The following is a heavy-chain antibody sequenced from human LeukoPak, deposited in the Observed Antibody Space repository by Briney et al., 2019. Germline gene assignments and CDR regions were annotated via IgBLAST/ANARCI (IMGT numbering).Heavy chain of an antibody. CDR2: ISGSGGST. J-gene: IGHJ4*02. CDR1: GFTFSSYA. Sequence: GGSLRLSCAASGFTFSSYAMSWVRQAPGKGLEWVSAISGSGGSTYYADSVKGRFTISRDNSKNTLYLQMNSLSAEDSAIYYCAKLWRGSYPRYFDYWGQGALVTVSS. D-gene: IGHD1-26*01. CDR3: AKLWRGSYPRYFDY. V-gene: IGHV3-23*01.